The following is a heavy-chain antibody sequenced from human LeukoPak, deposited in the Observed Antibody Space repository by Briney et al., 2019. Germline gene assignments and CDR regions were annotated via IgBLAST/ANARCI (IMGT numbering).Heavy chain of an antibody. D-gene: IGHD3-10*01. CDR3: AKDLRLLWFGEPYPLDY. V-gene: IGHV3-30*18. CDR1: GFTFSSYG. CDR2: ISYDGSNK. J-gene: IGHJ4*02. Sequence: GGSLRLSCAASGFTFSSYGMHWVRQAPGKGLEWVAVISYDGSNKYYADSVKGRFTISRDNSKNTLYLQMNSLRAEDTAVYYCAKDLRLLWFGEPYPLDYWGQGTLVTVSS.